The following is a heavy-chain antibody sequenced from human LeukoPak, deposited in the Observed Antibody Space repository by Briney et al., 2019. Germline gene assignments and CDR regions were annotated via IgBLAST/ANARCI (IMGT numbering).Heavy chain of an antibody. D-gene: IGHD3-22*01. CDR2: IYTSGST. CDR3: ARGPYSYDSSGAFDI. J-gene: IGHJ3*02. CDR1: GGSISSSSYY. V-gene: IGHV4-39*07. Sequence: SETLSLTCTVSGGSISSSSYYWGWIRQPPGKGLEWIGRIYTSGSTNYNPSLKSRVTISVDTSKNQFSLKLSSVTAADTAVYFCARGPYSYDSSGAFDIWGQGTMVTVSS.